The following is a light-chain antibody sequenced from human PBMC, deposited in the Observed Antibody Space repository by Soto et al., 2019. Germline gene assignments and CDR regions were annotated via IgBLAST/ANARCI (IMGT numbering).Light chain of an antibody. J-gene: IGLJ2*01. CDR2: RNN. CDR3: AAWDDSLSGVV. CDR1: SSNIGNNY. Sequence: QSVLTQPPSASGTPGQRVTISCSGSSSNIGNNYVYWYQHLPGTAPKLLIFRNNQRPSGVPDRLSGSKSGTSASLAISGLRSEDEADYYCAAWDDSLSGVVFGGGTQLTVL. V-gene: IGLV1-47*01.